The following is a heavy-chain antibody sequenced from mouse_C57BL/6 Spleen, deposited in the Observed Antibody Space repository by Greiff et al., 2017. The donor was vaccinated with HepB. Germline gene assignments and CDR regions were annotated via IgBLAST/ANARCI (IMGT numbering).Heavy chain of an antibody. CDR3: APSITTVVRGPYAMDY. CDR1: GFSLTSYG. V-gene: IGHV2-5*01. D-gene: IGHD1-1*01. CDR2: IWRGGST. J-gene: IGHJ4*01. Sequence: VQLQQSGPGLVQPSQSLSITCTVSGFSLTSYGVHWVRQSPGKGLEWLGVIWRGGSTDYNAAFMSRLSITKDNSKSQVFFKMNSLQADDTAIYYCAPSITTVVRGPYAMDYWGQGTSVTVSS.